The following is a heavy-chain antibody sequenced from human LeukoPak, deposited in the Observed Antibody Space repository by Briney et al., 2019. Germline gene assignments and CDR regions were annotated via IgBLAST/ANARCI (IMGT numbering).Heavy chain of an antibody. CDR2: INTDGSIT. D-gene: IGHD3-10*01. CDR1: GFTFSDYW. V-gene: IGHV3-74*01. CDR3: ARDRGPRTGFMVREAYDY. J-gene: IGHJ4*02. Sequence: GGFLRLSCAASGFTFSDYWIHWVRQAPGKGLVWVSRINTDGSITNYADSVKGRFSISRDNAKNTLYLQMSSLRAEDTAVYYCARDRGPRTGFMVREAYDYWGQGTLVTVSS.